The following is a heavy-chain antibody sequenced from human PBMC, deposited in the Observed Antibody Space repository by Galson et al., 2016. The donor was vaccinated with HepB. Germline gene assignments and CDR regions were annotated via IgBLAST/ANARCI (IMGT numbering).Heavy chain of an antibody. CDR2: IDWDDDK. CDR1: GFSLSTSGMC. J-gene: IGHJ3*01. D-gene: IGHD1-26*01. V-gene: IGHV2-70*01. CDR3: ARIRWSGSHLDAFDF. Sequence: PALVKPTQTLTLTCTFSGFSLSTSGMCVIWIRQPPGKALEWLALIDWDDDKFYRTSLRARLTISKDTSKDQVVPRMTNMDPVDTATYYCARIRWSGSHLDAFDFWGRGTTVTVSS.